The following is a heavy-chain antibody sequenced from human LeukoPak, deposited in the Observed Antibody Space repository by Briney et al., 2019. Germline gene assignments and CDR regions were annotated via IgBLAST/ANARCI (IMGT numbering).Heavy chain of an antibody. CDR3: AGRPIKIFGVVIRSRRHWFDP. CDR1: GSSISICD. D-gene: IGHD3-3*01. V-gene: IGHV4-34*08. Sequence: SLNRARKCAVSGSSISICDWSWIQQPPGKGLDWIGEINHSGITHYNPSLKSRVTISADTSKNQFSLKLNSVTAADTAVYYCAGRPIKIFGVVIRSRRHWFDPWGQGTLVTVSS. CDR2: INHSGIT. J-gene: IGHJ5*02.